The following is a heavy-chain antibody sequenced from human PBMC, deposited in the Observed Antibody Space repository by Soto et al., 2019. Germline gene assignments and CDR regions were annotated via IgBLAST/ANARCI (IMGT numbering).Heavy chain of an antibody. V-gene: IGHV1-46*01. Sequence: GASVKVSCKASGYTFTSYYMHWVRQAPGQGLEWMGIINPSGGSTSYAQKFQGRVTMTRDTSTSTVYMELSSLRSEDTVVYYCARAYYYDSSGYMAVVYWGQGTLVTVSS. CDR1: GYTFTSYY. D-gene: IGHD3-22*01. CDR2: INPSGGST. CDR3: ARAYYYDSSGYMAVVY. J-gene: IGHJ4*02.